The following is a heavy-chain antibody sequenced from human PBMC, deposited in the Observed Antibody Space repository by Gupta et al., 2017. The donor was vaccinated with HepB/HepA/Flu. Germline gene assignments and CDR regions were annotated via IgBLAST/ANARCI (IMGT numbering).Heavy chain of an antibody. CDR2: ISGNRGTT. CDR3: AKVEYRSSSAPFDY. CDR1: GFTLGDYD. V-gene: IGHV3-43*02. Sequence: EVKLVESGGGVVQPGGSRRLACAASGFTLGDYDWSRVRKGPGKGLEWVSLISGNRGTTYYADFVKGRFTISRDNSKNSLYLQMNSLRTEDTALYYCAKVEYRSSSAPFDYWGQGTLVTVSS. J-gene: IGHJ4*02. D-gene: IGHD6-6*01.